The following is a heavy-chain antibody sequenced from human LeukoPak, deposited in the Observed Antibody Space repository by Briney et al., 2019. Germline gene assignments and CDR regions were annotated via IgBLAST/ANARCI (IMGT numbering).Heavy chain of an antibody. CDR1: GGSISSYY. V-gene: IGHV4-59*01. Sequence: SETLSLTCTVSGGSISSYYWSWIRQPPGKGLEWIGYIYYSGSTNYNPSLKSRVTISIDTSKNQFSLKLSSVTPADTAVYYCARQVYSSSWSYYFEYWGQGVLVTVSS. D-gene: IGHD6-13*01. CDR2: IYYSGST. CDR3: ARQVYSSSWSYYFEY. J-gene: IGHJ4*02.